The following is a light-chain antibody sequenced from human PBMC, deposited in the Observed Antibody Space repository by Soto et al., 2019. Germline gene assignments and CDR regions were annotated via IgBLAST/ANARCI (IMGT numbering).Light chain of an antibody. V-gene: IGLV2-11*01. CDR3: CSYAGTYGFV. CDR1: SRDVGDYNY. J-gene: IGLJ1*01. Sequence: QSALTQPRSVSGSPGQSVTISCTGTSRDVGDYNYVSWYQQHPGKAPKVMIYDVTKRPSGVPDRFSCSKSGNTASLTISVLQAEDEADYYCCSYAGTYGFVFGTGTKVTVL. CDR2: DVT.